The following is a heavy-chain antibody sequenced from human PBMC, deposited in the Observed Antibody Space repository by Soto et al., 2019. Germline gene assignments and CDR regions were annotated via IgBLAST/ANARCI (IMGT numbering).Heavy chain of an antibody. D-gene: IGHD2-15*01. CDR1: GGTFSSYA. CDR2: IIPIFGTA. CDR3: ARLVAATTYYYYYYMDV. J-gene: IGHJ6*03. Sequence: GASVKVSCKASGGTFSSYAISWVRQAPGQGLEWMGGIIPIFGTANYAQKFQGRVTITADESTSTAYMELSSLRSEDTAVYYCARLVAATTYYYYYYMDVWGKGTTVNVSS. V-gene: IGHV1-69*13.